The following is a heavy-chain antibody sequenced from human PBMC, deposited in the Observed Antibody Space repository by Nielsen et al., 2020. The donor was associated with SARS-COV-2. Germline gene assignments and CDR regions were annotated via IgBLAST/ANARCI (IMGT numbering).Heavy chain of an antibody. Sequence: GESLKISCAASGFTFSNYAMTWVRQAPGKGLEWVSAISGSGTSTYYPASVRGRFTISRDNSKNTLYLQMNSLRAEDTAVYYCAKNLDRFDYWGQGTLVTVSS. D-gene: IGHD1-1*01. J-gene: IGHJ4*02. V-gene: IGHV3-23*01. CDR1: GFTFSNYA. CDR2: ISGSGTST. CDR3: AKNLDRFDY.